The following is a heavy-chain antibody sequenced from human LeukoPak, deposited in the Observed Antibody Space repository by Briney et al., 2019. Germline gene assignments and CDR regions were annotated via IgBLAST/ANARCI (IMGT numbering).Heavy chain of an antibody. V-gene: IGHV3-21*01. Sequence: PGGSLRLSCAASGFTFSSYSMNWVRQAPGKGLEWVSSISSSSSYIYYADSVKGRFTISRDNAKNSLYLQMNSLRAEDTAVYYCARDSGWTYYYDSSGYTPLGYWGQGTLVIVSS. CDR1: GFTFSSYS. CDR2: ISSSSSYI. CDR3: ARDSGWTYYYDSSGYTPLGY. J-gene: IGHJ4*02. D-gene: IGHD3-22*01.